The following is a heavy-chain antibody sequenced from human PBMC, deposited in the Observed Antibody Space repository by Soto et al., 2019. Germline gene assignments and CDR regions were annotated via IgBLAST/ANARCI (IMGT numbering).Heavy chain of an antibody. CDR2: INAGNGNT. Sequence: ASVKVSFKASGYTFTSYAMHWLRHAPGQSLEWMGWINAGNGNTKYSQKFQGRVTITRDTSASTAYMELSSLRSEDTAVYYCAAGAVPAAGTAADYYGMDVWGQGTTVTVSS. D-gene: IGHD2-2*01. CDR1: GYTFTSYA. V-gene: IGHV1-3*01. J-gene: IGHJ6*02. CDR3: AAGAVPAAGTAADYYGMDV.